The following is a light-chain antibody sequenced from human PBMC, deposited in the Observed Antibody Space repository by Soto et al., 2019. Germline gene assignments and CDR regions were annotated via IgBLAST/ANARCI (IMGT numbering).Light chain of an antibody. CDR3: CSYAGRSTWDVV. J-gene: IGLJ2*01. CDR1: SSDVGGSGL. CDR2: EGF. V-gene: IGLV2-23*01. Sequence: QSALTQPASVSGSPGQSITISCTGTSSDVGGSGLVSWYQFQPGKAPKLLIFEGFKRPSGVSNRFSGSKSGSTASLTISGLQAEDEADYYCCSYAGRSTWDVVFGGGTKLTVL.